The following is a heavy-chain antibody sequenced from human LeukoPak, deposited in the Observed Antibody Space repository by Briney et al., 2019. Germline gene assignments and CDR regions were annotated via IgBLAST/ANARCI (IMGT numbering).Heavy chain of an antibody. Sequence: QTSETLSLTCAVYGGSFSGYYWSWIRQPPGKGLEWVANMNQDGSTKNYVDSVKGRFTISRDNAKNSLYLQMYSLRAEDTAVYYCARAGGGYCSSTSCYSLAPFDYWGQGTLVSVSS. CDR1: GGSFSGYY. J-gene: IGHJ4*02. CDR3: ARAGGGYCSSTSCYSLAPFDY. D-gene: IGHD2-2*02. CDR2: MNQDGSTK. V-gene: IGHV3-7*04.